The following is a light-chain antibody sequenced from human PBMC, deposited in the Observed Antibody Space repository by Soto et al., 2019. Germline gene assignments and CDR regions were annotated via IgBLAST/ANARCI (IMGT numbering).Light chain of an antibody. CDR3: QQYNNWLIT. CDR1: QSVTTSY. Sequence: EIVLTQSPGTLSLSPGERATLYCRASQSVTTSYLAWYQQKPGQTPRLLIYGASSRATGIPARFSGSGSGTEFTLTISSLQSEDFAVYYCQQYNNWLITFGQGTRLEIK. J-gene: IGKJ5*01. CDR2: GAS. V-gene: IGKV3D-15*01.